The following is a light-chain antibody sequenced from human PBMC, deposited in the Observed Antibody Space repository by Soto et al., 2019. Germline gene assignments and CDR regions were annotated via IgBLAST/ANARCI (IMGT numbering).Light chain of an antibody. CDR3: QQYNNWPPFT. CDR2: GAS. CDR1: QSVSSN. V-gene: IGKV3-15*01. Sequence: EIVMTQSPATLSVSPGERATLSCRASQSVSSNLAWYQQKPGQAPRLLIYGASTRATGIPARFSGSGSGTAFTLTISSLHSEDFAVYYCQQYNNWPPFTFGPGTKVDIK. J-gene: IGKJ3*01.